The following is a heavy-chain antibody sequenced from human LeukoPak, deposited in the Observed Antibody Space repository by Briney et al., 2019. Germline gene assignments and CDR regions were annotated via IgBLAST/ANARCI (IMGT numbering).Heavy chain of an antibody. CDR3: ARGYHTYYYDSSGYLWGYYFDY. V-gene: IGHV1-8*03. CDR1: GYTFTSYD. CDR2: MNPNSGNT. D-gene: IGHD3-22*01. Sequence: ASVKVPCKASGYTFTSYDINWVRQATGQGLEWMGWMNPNSGNTGYAQKFQGRVTITRNTSISTAYMELSSLRSGDTAVYYCARGYHTYYYDSSGYLWGYYFDYWGQGTLVTVSS. J-gene: IGHJ4*02.